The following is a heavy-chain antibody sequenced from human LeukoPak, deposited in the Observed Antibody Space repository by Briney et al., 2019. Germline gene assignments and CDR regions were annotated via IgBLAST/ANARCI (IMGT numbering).Heavy chain of an antibody. CDR1: GFILSNYA. CDR3: ARGAPPDY. Sequence: GRSLRLSCAPSGFILSNYAIYWVRQAPGRGLEWLAVISYDGSNKYYADSVKGRFTISRDNSKNTLYLQMNSLRPEDTAVYYCARGAPPDYWGQGTLVTVSS. CDR2: ISYDGSNK. V-gene: IGHV3-30-3*01. J-gene: IGHJ4*02.